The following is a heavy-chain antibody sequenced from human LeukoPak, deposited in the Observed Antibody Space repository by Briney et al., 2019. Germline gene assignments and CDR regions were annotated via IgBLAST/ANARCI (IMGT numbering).Heavy chain of an antibody. J-gene: IGHJ4*02. CDR1: GFTFSSYW. D-gene: IGHD4-17*01. CDR2: ISGDGRTT. Sequence: GGSLRLSCAASGFTFSSYWMHWVRQAPGKGLVWVSRISGDGRTTSYADSVKGRFTISRDNAKNTLYLQMNSLRVEDTAGYYGVDYGERWGQGTLVTVSS. V-gene: IGHV3-74*01. CDR3: VDYGER.